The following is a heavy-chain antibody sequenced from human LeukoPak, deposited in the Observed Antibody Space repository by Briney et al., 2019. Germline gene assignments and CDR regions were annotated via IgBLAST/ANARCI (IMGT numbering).Heavy chain of an antibody. CDR1: GYTFTSYG. V-gene: IGHV1-18*01. J-gene: IGHJ4*02. D-gene: IGHD3-22*01. CDR3: ARVDDRGHYYDSSGPRKLFDY. Sequence: ASVKVSCKASGYTFTSYGISWVRQAPGQGLEWMGWISAYNGNTNYAQKLQGRVTMTTDTSTSTAYMELRSLRSDDTAVYYCARVDDRGHYYDSSGPRKLFDYWGQGTLVTASS. CDR2: ISAYNGNT.